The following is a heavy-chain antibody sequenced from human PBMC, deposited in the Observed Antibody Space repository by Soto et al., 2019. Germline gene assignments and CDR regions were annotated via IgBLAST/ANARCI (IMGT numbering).Heavy chain of an antibody. J-gene: IGHJ3*02. CDR2: IYYSGST. CDR3: ARAHDCSGGSCYPAGWGAFDI. CDR1: GGSISSGGYY. Sequence: SETLSLTCTVSGGSISSGGYYWSWIRQHPGKGLEWIGYIYYSGSTYYNPSLKSRVTISVDTSKNQFSLKLSSVTAADTAVYYCARAHDCSGGSCYPAGWGAFDIWGQGTMVTVSS. V-gene: IGHV4-31*03. D-gene: IGHD2-15*01.